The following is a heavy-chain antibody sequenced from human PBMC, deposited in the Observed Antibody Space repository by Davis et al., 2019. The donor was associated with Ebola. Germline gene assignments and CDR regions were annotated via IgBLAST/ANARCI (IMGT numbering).Heavy chain of an antibody. CDR1: GGSFSGYY. V-gene: IGHV4-34*01. Sequence: SETLSLTCAVYGGSFSGYYWSWIRQPPGKGLEWIGSIYYSGSTYYNPSLKSRVTISVDTSKNQFSLKLSSVTAADTAVYYCAREEGYCSSTSCYFDYWGQGTLVTVSS. CDR2: IYYSGST. CDR3: AREEGYCSSTSCYFDY. D-gene: IGHD2-2*01. J-gene: IGHJ4*02.